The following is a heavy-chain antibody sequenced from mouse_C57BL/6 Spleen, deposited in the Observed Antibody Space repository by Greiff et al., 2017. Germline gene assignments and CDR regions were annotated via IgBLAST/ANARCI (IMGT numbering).Heavy chain of an antibody. J-gene: IGHJ2*01. Sequence: VQLQQPGAELVRPGSSVKLSCKASGYTFTSYWMHWVKQRPIQGLEWIGNIDPSDSETHYNQKFKDKATLTVDKSSSTAYMQLSSLTSEDSAVYYCARSGYYGSSYGGFDYWGQGTTLTVSS. CDR2: IDPSDSET. D-gene: IGHD1-1*01. V-gene: IGHV1-52*01. CDR3: ARSGYYGSSYGGFDY. CDR1: GYTFTSYW.